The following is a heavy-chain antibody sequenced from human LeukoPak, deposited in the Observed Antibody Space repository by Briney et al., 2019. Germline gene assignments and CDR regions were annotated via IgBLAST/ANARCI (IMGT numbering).Heavy chain of an antibody. Sequence: PGGSLRLSCAASGFTLSSYGMHWVRQAPGKGLEWVAVISYDGSNKYYADSVKGRFTISRDNSKNTLYLQMNSLRDEDTAVYYCARETHLLSPDYWGQGTLVTVSS. CDR2: ISYDGSNK. D-gene: IGHD3-10*01. J-gene: IGHJ4*02. CDR3: ARETHLLSPDY. CDR1: GFTLSSYG. V-gene: IGHV3-30*03.